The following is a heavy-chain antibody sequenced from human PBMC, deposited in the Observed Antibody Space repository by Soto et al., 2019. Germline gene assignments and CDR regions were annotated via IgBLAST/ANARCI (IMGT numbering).Heavy chain of an antibody. CDR1: GYTFTSYA. V-gene: IGHV1-3*01. D-gene: IGHD4-17*01. CDR2: INAGNGNT. CDR3: AGDYGDYVNGNAFHI. Sequence: QVPLVQSGAEVKKPGASVKVSCKASGYTFTSYAMHWVRQAPGQRLEWMGWINAGNGNTKYSQKFQGRVTITRDTSASTAYMELSSLRSEDTAVYYCAGDYGDYVNGNAFHIWGQGTMVTVS. J-gene: IGHJ3*02.